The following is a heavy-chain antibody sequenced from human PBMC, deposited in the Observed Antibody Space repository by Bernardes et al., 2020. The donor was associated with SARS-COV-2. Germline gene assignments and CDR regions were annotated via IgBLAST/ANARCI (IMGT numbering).Heavy chain of an antibody. Sequence: GGSLRLSCAASGFTFSSYGMHWVRQAPGKGLEWVAVISYDGSNKYYADSVKGRFTISRDNSKNTLYLQMNSLRAEDTAVYYCAKAVFDSSGIYYYGMDVWGQGTTVTVSS. J-gene: IGHJ6*02. D-gene: IGHD6-25*01. CDR3: AKAVFDSSGIYYYGMDV. CDR1: GFTFSSYG. CDR2: ISYDGSNK. V-gene: IGHV3-30*18.